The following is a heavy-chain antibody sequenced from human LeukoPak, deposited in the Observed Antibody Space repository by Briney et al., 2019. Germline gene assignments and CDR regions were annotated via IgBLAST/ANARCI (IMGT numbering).Heavy chain of an antibody. J-gene: IGHJ4*02. V-gene: IGHV5-51*01. Sequence: GESLKISCHTSGYSFTSYWIGWVRQMPGKGLEWMGIIYPGDSHPRYSPSFRGQVTVSVDKSLNPAYLQWRGLTAADTAMYYCARFEGGGNPLNINYWGQGTLVTVSS. CDR3: ARFEGGGNPLNINY. CDR2: IYPGDSHP. D-gene: IGHD2-15*01. CDR1: GYSFTSYW.